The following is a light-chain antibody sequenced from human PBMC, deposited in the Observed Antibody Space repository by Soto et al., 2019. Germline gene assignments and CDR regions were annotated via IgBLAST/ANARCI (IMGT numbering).Light chain of an antibody. CDR3: SSYTSSSTLFV. J-gene: IGLJ1*01. CDR2: GVT. V-gene: IGLV2-14*01. CDR1: SSDIGGYDY. Sequence: QSALTQPASVSGSPGQSITITCTGTSSDIGGYDYVSWYQHHPGKAPKVIIYGVTNRPSGVSNRFSGSKSGNTASLTISGLQAEDEADYYCSSYTSSSTLFVFGTGTKLTVL.